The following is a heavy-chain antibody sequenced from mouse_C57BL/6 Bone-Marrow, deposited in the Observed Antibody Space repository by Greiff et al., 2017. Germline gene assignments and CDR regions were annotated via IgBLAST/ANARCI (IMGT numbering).Heavy chain of an antibody. CDR3: ARDGSSRYWYFDV. CDR1: GYTFTSYG. Sequence: QVHVKQSGAELARPGASVKLSCKASGYTFTSYGISWVKQRTGQGLEWIGEIYPRSGNTYYNEKFKGKATLTADKSSSTAYMELRSLTSEDSAVYFCARDGSSRYWYFDVWGTGTTVTVSS. CDR2: IYPRSGNT. D-gene: IGHD1-1*01. J-gene: IGHJ1*03. V-gene: IGHV1-81*01.